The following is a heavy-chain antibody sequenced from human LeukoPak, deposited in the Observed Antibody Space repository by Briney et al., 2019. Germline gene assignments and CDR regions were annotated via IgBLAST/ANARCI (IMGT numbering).Heavy chain of an antibody. CDR3: AREVLMWFGELLPPYYYYGMDV. CDR1: GFIFSSYW. V-gene: IGHV3-7*03. Sequence: GGSLRLSCAASGFIFSSYWMSWVRQAPGKGLEWVANIKQDGSEKYYVDSVKGRFTISRDNAKNSLYLQMNSLRAEDTAVYYCAREVLMWFGELLPPYYYYGMDVWGQGTTVTVSS. CDR2: IKQDGSEK. J-gene: IGHJ6*02. D-gene: IGHD3-10*01.